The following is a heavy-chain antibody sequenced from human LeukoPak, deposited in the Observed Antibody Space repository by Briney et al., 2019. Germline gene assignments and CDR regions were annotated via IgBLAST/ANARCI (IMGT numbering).Heavy chain of an antibody. CDR3: ARQRVRRLNWFDP. CDR2: IKEDGSEK. Sequence: GGSLRLSCAASGFTFSDYYMSWIRQAPGKGLEWVATIKEDGSEKYYVDSVKGRFTISRDNAKNSLSLQMNSPRVEDTAVYYCARQRVRRLNWFDPWGQGTLVTVSS. D-gene: IGHD6-25*01. J-gene: IGHJ5*02. V-gene: IGHV3-7*01. CDR1: GFTFSDYY.